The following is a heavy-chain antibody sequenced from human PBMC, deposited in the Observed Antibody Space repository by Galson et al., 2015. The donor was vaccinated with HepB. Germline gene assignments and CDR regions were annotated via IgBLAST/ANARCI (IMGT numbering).Heavy chain of an antibody. J-gene: IGHJ6*02. D-gene: IGHD3-22*01. CDR2: IFPGDSHT. CDR1: GYNFSGDW. Sequence: QSGAEVKKPGESLKISCKGSGYNFSGDWIGWVRQMPGKGLEWMGTIFPGDSHTRYSPSFQGQVTISAAKSTAYLQWSSLKASDTAMYYCARASSGPLGYYGMDVRGQGTTVTVSS. V-gene: IGHV5-51*03. CDR3: ARASSGPLGYYGMDV.